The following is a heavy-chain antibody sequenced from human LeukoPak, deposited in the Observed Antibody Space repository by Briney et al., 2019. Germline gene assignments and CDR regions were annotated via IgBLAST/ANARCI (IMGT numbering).Heavy chain of an antibody. D-gene: IGHD5-24*01. CDR3: ARDQIEMATIMDYYYGMDV. Sequence: SETLSLTCAVYGGSFSGYYWSWIRQPPGKGLEWIGEINHSGSTNYNPSLKSRVTISVDTSKNQFSLKLSSVTAADTAVYYCARDQIEMATIMDYYYGMDVWGQGTTVTVSS. J-gene: IGHJ6*02. V-gene: IGHV4-34*01. CDR2: INHSGST. CDR1: GGSFSGYY.